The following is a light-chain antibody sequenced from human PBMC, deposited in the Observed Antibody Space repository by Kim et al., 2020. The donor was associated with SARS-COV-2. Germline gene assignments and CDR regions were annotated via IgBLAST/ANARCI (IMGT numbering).Light chain of an antibody. CDR1: SSNIGTKT. V-gene: IGLV1-44*01. CDR3: AAWDDSLNGPV. J-gene: IGLJ3*02. CDR2: KNN. Sequence: GQRVTISCSGSSSNIGTKTVTWYQQLPGTAPKLLIYKNNQRPSGVPDRFSGSKSGTSASLAISGLQSEDEADYYCAAWDDSLNGPVFGGGTKLTVL.